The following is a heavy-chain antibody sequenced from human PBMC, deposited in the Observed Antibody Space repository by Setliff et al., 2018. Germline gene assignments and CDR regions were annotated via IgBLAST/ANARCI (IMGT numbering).Heavy chain of an antibody. J-gene: IGHJ5*02. CDR2: INPDSGGT. V-gene: IGHV1-2*06. D-gene: IGHD3-9*01. CDR1: GYTFTGYY. Sequence: ASVKVSCKASGYTFTGYYMHWVRQAPGQGLEWMGRINPDSGGTNYAQKFQGRVTMTRDTSISTAYMELSRPRSDDTAVYYCARSNYDILTRNWFDPWGQGTLVTVSS. CDR3: ARSNYDILTRNWFDP.